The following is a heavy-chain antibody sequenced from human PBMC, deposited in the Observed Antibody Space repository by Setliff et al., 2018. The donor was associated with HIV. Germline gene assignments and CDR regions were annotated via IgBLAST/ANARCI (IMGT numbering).Heavy chain of an antibody. J-gene: IGHJ4*02. Sequence: PSETLSLTCSVSGGSVSSTSNYWGWIRQPPGKGLEWIGSIYYSGSTYYNPSLKSRVTISVDTSKNQFSLKLSSVTAADTAVYYCARVQVGGHNFYFDYWGQGTLVTVSS. V-gene: IGHV4-39*01. CDR1: GGSVSSTSNY. CDR3: ARVQVGGHNFYFDY. D-gene: IGHD5-12*01. CDR2: IYYSGST.